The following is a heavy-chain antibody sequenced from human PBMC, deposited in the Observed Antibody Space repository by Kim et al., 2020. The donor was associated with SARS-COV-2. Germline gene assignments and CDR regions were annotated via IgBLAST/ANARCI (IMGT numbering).Heavy chain of an antibody. CDR3: AKDGNSYSGFDSRYGLDV. J-gene: IGHJ6*02. D-gene: IGHD5-12*01. V-gene: IGHV3-23*01. Sequence: VAGRFSISRDNSKNMLYLQVNSLRVEDTAIYYCAKDGNSYSGFDSRYGLDVWGQGTSVTVSS.